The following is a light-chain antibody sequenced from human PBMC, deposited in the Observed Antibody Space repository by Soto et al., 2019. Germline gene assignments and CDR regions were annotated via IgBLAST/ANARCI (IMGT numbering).Light chain of an antibody. CDR3: KSYADSNTLYV. J-gene: IGLJ1*01. Sequence: QSALTQPPSASGSPGQSVTISCTGTSSDVGGYNYVSWYQQHPGKAPKLMIYEVSKRPSGVPDRFSGSKSGNTASLTVSGLQAEDEADYCKSYADSNTLYVVGPGTMVTVL. V-gene: IGLV2-8*01. CDR1: SSDVGGYNY. CDR2: EVS.